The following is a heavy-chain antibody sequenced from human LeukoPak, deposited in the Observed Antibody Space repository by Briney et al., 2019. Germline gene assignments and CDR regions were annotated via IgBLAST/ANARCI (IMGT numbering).Heavy chain of an antibody. V-gene: IGHV3-23*01. D-gene: IGHD6-6*01. CDR3: AKAVLYYYYYMDV. Sequence: PGGSLRLSCAASGFTFSSYALSWVRQAPGKGLEWVSAISGSGGSTYYADSVKGRFTISRDNSKNTLYLQMNSLRAEDTAVYYCAKAVLYYYYYMDVWGKGTTVTVSS. J-gene: IGHJ6*03. CDR1: GFTFSSYA. CDR2: ISGSGGST.